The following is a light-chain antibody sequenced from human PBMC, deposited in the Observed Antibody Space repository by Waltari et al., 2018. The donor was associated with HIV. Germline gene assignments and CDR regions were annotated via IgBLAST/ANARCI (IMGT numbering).Light chain of an antibody. V-gene: IGKV1-5*03. CDR3: QQYKKYVT. J-gene: IGKJ2*01. Sequence: DIQMTQSPSTLSSSVGDRVTITCRANESVSGWLAWYQHKPGKAPKLLIYRASRLQSGVPSRFSGSGSETEFTLTISSLQPDDFATYYCQQYKKYVTFGQGTKLDIK. CDR2: RAS. CDR1: ESVSGW.